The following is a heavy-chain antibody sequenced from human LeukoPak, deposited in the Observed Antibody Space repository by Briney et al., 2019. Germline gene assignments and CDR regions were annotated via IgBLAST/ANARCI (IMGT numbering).Heavy chain of an antibody. J-gene: IGHJ4*02. CDR1: GFIFSSFW. Sequence: GGSLRLSCTASGFIFSSFWMAWVRQAPGKGLEWVASIKPDGSLQFYGDSVKGRFTISRDNAKNSLYLQMNNLRAEDTALYYCATSYDSSGCDWGQGTLVTVSS. CDR3: ATSYDSSGCD. D-gene: IGHD3-22*01. V-gene: IGHV3-7*01. CDR2: IKPDGSLQ.